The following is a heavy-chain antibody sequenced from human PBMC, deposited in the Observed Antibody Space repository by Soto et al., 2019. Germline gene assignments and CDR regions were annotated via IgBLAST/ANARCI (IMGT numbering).Heavy chain of an antibody. CDR2: INHSGST. V-gene: IGHV4-34*01. CDR3: ARGEEGPTYYYYYYGMDV. Sequence: PSETLSLTCAVYGGSFSGYYWSWIRQPPGKGLGWIGEINHSGSTTYNPSLKGRVTISVDTSKNQFSLKLSSVTAADTAVYYCARGEEGPTYYYYYYGMDVWGQGTTVTVSS. J-gene: IGHJ6*02. CDR1: GGSFSGYY.